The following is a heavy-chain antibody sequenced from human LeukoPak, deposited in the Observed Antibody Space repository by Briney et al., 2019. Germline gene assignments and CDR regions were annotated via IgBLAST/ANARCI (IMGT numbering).Heavy chain of an antibody. CDR1: GFTFGSYA. V-gene: IGHV3-30*04. Sequence: GGSLRLSCAASGFTFGSYAMHWVRQAPGKGLEWVAIISFDGSNKYYADFVKGRFTISRDNSKNTLYLQMDSLRAEDTAVYYCARGHYYDSSGYYNDAFDIWGQGTMVTVSS. CDR3: ARGHYYDSSGYYNDAFDI. D-gene: IGHD3-22*01. J-gene: IGHJ3*02. CDR2: ISFDGSNK.